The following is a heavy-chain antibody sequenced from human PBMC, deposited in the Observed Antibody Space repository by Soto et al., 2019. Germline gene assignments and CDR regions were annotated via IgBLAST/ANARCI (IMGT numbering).Heavy chain of an antibody. D-gene: IGHD5-12*01. CDR1: GFTFSSSW. Sequence: EVQLVESGGGLVQPGGSLRLSCAASGFTFSSSWMHWVRQAPGKGLVWVSRIKSDGSRTSYADSVKGRFTISRANAKNTLHLQLSRLRAEDTAVYYCARDPHGYNGDVSPHDAFVMWGQGTMVTVSS. J-gene: IGHJ3*02. CDR2: IKSDGSRT. V-gene: IGHV3-74*01. CDR3: ARDPHGYNGDVSPHDAFVM.